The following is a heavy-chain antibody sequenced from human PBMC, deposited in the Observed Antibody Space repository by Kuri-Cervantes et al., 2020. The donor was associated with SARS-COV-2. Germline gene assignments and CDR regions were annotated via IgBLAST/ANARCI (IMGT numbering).Heavy chain of an antibody. D-gene: IGHD3-3*01. CDR2: IRSKAYGGTT. J-gene: IGHJ4*02. Sequence: GESLKISCTASGFTFGDYTMSWVRQAPGKGLEWVGFIRSKAYGGTTEYAASVKGRFTIPRDDSKSIAYLQMNSLKTEDTAVYYCTRHDFWSAYYFDYWGQGTLVTVSS. CDR3: TRHDFWSAYYFDY. CDR1: GFTFGDYT. V-gene: IGHV3-49*04.